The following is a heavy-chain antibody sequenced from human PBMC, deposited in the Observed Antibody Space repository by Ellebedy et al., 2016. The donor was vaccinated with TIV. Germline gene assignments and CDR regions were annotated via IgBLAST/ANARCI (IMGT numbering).Heavy chain of an antibody. CDR3: ARATQWLTFDF. Sequence: GESLKISCAASGFTFSNYAMSWVRQAPGKGLEWVSDFFSYDGSTHYADSVKGRFTISRDNPENTLYLQMNNLRADDTAIYYCARATQWLTFDFWGQGILVTVSA. CDR2: FFSYDGST. V-gene: IGHV3-23*01. J-gene: IGHJ4*02. D-gene: IGHD6-19*01. CDR1: GFTFSNYA.